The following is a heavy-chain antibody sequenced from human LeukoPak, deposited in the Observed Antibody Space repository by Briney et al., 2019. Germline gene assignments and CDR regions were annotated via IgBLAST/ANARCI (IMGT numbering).Heavy chain of an antibody. J-gene: IGHJ6*02. CDR1: GGSVSSGSYY. CDR2: IYYSGST. V-gene: IGHV4-61*01. Sequence: KASETLSLTCTVSGGSVSSGSYYWSWIRQPPGKGLEWIGYIYYSGSTYYNPSLKSRVTISVDTSKNQFSLKLSSVTAADTAVYYCARVSYGGSPGGYYYYYGMDVWGQGTTVTVSS. CDR3: ARVSYGGSPGGYYYYYGMDV. D-gene: IGHD2-15*01.